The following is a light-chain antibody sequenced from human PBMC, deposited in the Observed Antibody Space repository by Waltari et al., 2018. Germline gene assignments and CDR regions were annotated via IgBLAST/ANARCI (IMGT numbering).Light chain of an antibody. CDR2: AAS. CDR1: QSISSY. Sequence: DIQMTQSPSSLSASVGDRVTITCRASQSISSYLNWYQQKPGKALKLMIYAASSLQGGVPSRFSGSGSGTDFTLTISSLQPEDFATYYCQQSYSTPQTFGQGTKVEIK. CDR3: QQSYSTPQT. V-gene: IGKV1-39*01. J-gene: IGKJ1*01.